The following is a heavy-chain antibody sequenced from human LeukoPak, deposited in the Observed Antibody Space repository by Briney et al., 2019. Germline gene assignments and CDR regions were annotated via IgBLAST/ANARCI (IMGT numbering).Heavy chain of an antibody. CDR2: ISYAGTNK. D-gene: IGHD3-22*01. V-gene: IGHV3-30-3*01. Sequence: GTSLRLSCVVSGFTLTNYALHWVRQAPGKGLEWLAVISYAGTNKYYADSVKGRFTISRDISKNTVYLHMDSLRDEDTAVYFCARGGYYYDTTGSPGDYWGQGTLVTVSS. J-gene: IGHJ4*02. CDR3: ARGGYYYDTTGSPGDY. CDR1: GFTLTNYA.